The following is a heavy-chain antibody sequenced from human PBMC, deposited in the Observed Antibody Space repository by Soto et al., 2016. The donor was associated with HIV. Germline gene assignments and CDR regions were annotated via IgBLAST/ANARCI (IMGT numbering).Heavy chain of an antibody. V-gene: IGHV4-59*01. CDR3: ARDGFYGGNYDYYYMDV. D-gene: IGHD2-21*02. Sequence: QVQLQESGPGLVKPSETLSLTCTVSGGSISSYYWSWIRQPPGKGLEWIGYIYYSGITNYNPSLKSRVTISVDTSKNQFSLKLSSVTAADTAVYYCARDGFYGGNYDYYYMDVWGQRATVTVSS. CDR1: GGSISSYY. CDR2: IYYSGIT. J-gene: IGHJ6*03.